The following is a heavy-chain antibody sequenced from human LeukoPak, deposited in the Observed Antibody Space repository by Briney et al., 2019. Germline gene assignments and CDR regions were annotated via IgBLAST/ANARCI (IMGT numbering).Heavy chain of an antibody. CDR3: ARDCGGDCWDRNFDY. D-gene: IGHD2-21*02. V-gene: IGHV3-33*01. CDR1: GFTFSSYD. CDR2: IWYDASNK. Sequence: PGGSLTLSCAASGFTFSSYDMHWVRQAPGKGLEWVAVIWYDASNKYYADSVKGRFTISRDKSKNTLYLQMNSLRAEDTDVYYCARDCGGDCWDRNFDYWGQGTLITVSS. J-gene: IGHJ4*02.